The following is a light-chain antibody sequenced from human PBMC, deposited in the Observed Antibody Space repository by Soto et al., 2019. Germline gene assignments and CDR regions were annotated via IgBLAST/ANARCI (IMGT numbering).Light chain of an antibody. CDR2: DVS. J-gene: IGLJ2*01. V-gene: IGLV2-11*01. CDR1: GSDIGAYDY. Sequence: QSALTQPRSVSGSPGQSVTMSCTGTGSDIGAYDYVSWYQQHPGKAPKLMIYDVSKRPSGVPDRFSGSKSGSTASLTISGLRAEDEGDYYCCSYAGIFVIFGGGTKLTVL. CDR3: CSYAGIFVI.